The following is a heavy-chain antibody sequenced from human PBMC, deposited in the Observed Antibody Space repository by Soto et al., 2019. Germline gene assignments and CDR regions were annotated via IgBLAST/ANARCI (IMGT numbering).Heavy chain of an antibody. CDR3: ARGDVGETAWIQLWSNYYYYGMDV. CDR1: GYTFTSYG. J-gene: IGHJ6*02. D-gene: IGHD5-18*01. CDR2: ISAYNGNT. Sequence: ASVKVSCKASGYTFTSYGISWVRQAPGQGLEWMGWISAYNGNTNYAQKLQGRVTMTTDTSTSTAYMELRSLRSDDTAVYYCARGDVGETAWIQLWSNYYYYGMDVWGQGTTVTVSS. V-gene: IGHV1-18*04.